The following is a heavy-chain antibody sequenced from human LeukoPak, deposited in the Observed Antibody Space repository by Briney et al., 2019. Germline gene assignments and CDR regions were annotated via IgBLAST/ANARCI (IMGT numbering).Heavy chain of an antibody. V-gene: IGHV3-23*01. CDR3: AKDEEAYDYVWGSDYYFDY. CDR1: GFTFSSYA. D-gene: IGHD3-16*01. CDR2: ISGSGSST. J-gene: IGHJ4*02. Sequence: ARSLTLSCAASGFTFSSYAMSWVRQAPGKGLDWVSAISGSGSSTCYADSVKGRFTIFRDNSKNTLYLQMNSLRAEDTAVYYCAKDEEAYDYVWGSDYYFDYWGQGTLVTVSS.